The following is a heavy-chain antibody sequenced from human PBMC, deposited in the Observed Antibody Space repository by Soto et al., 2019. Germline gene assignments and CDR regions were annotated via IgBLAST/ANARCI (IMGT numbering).Heavy chain of an antibody. D-gene: IGHD3-22*01. J-gene: IGHJ2*01. V-gene: IGHV3-15*01. CDR2: IKSKTDGGTT. CDR1: GFTFSNAW. CDR3: TTAAYYYDSSGYYYYYWYFDL. Sequence: GSLRLSCAASGFTFSNAWTSWVRQAPGKGLGWVGRIKSKTDGGTTDYAAPVKGRFTISRDDSKNTLYLQMNSLQTEDTAVYYCTTAAYYYDSSGYYYYYWYFDLWGRGTLVTVSS.